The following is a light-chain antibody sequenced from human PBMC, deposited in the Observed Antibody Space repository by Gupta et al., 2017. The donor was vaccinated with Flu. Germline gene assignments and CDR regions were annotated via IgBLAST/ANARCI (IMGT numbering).Light chain of an antibody. CDR2: WAS. Sequence: DIVMNQSPDSLAVSLGERATINCKSSQSVLYSSNNENYLAWYQQKAGQPPKLLLYWASTRESGVPDRFSGSGSGTDFTLTISSLQAEDVAVYYCQQDDTTPYIFGQGTKLEIK. V-gene: IGKV4-1*01. CDR1: QSVLYSSNNENY. J-gene: IGKJ2*01. CDR3: QQDDTTPYI.